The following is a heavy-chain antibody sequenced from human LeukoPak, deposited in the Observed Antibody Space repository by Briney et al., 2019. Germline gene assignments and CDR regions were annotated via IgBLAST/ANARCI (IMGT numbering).Heavy chain of an antibody. J-gene: IGHJ6*02. D-gene: IGHD2-2*01. Sequence: SETLSLTCTVSGGSVSSGTYYWSWIRQPPGKGLEWIVYIYNSGSTNYNPSLKSRVTISADTSKNQFSLKLSSVTAADTAVYYCARSWAAAIRYNYGMDVWGQGTTVTVSS. CDR2: IYNSGST. CDR3: ARSWAAAIRYNYGMDV. CDR1: GGSVSSGTYY. V-gene: IGHV4-61*01.